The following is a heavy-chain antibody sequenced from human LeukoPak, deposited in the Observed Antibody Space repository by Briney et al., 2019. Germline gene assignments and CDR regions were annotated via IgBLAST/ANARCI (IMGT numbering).Heavy chain of an antibody. CDR3: ARHCRHGFCYGDTCSLLFRFDP. Sequence: SETLSLTCTVSGGSISSYYWSWIRQPAGKGLEWIGRIYTSGSTNYNPSLKSRVTMSVDTSRNQFSLKLSSVTAADSSVYFCARHCRHGFCYGDTCSLLFRFDPWGQGTLVTVSS. D-gene: IGHD5-24*01. CDR1: GGSISSYY. V-gene: IGHV4-4*07. J-gene: IGHJ5*02. CDR2: IYTSGST.